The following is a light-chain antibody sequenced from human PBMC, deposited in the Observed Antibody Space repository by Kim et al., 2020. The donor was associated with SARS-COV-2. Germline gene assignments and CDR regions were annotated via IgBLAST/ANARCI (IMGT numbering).Light chain of an antibody. Sequence: QSVLTQPASVSESPGQSITISCTGTSSDDRNYNLVSWYQHHPGKAPKLMIYEGFKRPSGVSNRFSGSKSGNTASLTISALQAEDEADYYCCSYAGSNTFVFGGGTQLTVL. J-gene: IGLJ3*02. CDR1: SSDDRNYNL. CDR3: CSYAGSNTFV. V-gene: IGLV2-23*03. CDR2: EGF.